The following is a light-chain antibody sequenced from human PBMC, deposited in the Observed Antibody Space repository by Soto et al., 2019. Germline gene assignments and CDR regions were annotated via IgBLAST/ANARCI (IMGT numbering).Light chain of an antibody. Sequence: QSVLTQPPSVSAAPGQQVTISCSGRSSNIGNNYVSWYQQLPGTAPKLLLYENNKRPSGIPDRFAGSKSGTSATLGITGLQTGDEADYYCGTWDSSLSAVVFGGGTQLTVL. V-gene: IGLV1-51*02. CDR3: GTWDSSLSAVV. CDR2: ENN. J-gene: IGLJ2*01. CDR1: SSNIGNNY.